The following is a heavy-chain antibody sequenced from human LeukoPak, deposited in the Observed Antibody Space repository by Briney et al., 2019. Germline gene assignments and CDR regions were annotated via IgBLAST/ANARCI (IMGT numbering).Heavy chain of an antibody. CDR1: GYTFTGYF. Sequence: ASVKVSCKTSGYTFTGYFMHWVRQAPGQGLEWMGWMNPNSGNTGYAQKFQGRVTMTRNTSISTAYMELSSLRSEDTAVYYCARGLRRNNWNDLGMGYWGQGTLVTVSS. J-gene: IGHJ4*02. D-gene: IGHD1-20*01. CDR2: MNPNSGNT. V-gene: IGHV1-8*02. CDR3: ARGLRRNNWNDLGMGY.